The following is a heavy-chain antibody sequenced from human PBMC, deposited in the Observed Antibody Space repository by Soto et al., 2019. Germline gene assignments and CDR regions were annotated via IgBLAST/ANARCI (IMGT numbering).Heavy chain of an antibody. V-gene: IGHV1-18*01. J-gene: IGHJ4*02. CDR2: INTYNGDT. CDR3: ARPRSVASCDY. D-gene: IGHD6-19*01. Sequence: QVQLVQYGTEVKKPGASVTVSCKDPGLIFTSNGITWVRRAPGQGLEWMGWINTYNGDTNYAQKFQGRVTMTTDTSTSTAYMALRTLRSDDTAVYYCARPRSVASCDYWGQGTLVIVSS. CDR1: GLIFTSNG.